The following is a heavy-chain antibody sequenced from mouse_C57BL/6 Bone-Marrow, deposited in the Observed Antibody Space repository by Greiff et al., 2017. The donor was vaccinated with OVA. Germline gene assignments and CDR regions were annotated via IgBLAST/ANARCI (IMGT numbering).Heavy chain of an antibody. CDR2: IYPRSGNT. J-gene: IGHJ4*01. D-gene: IGHD2-1*01. V-gene: IGHV1-81*01. Sequence: QVQLQQSGAELARPGASVKLSCKASGYTFTSYGISWVKQRTGQGLEWIGEIYPRSGNTYYNETVKGKATLSSDKSSSTAYMELRSLTSEDSAVYFCARWVGGNWAMDYWGQGTSVTVSS. CDR1: GYTFTSYG. CDR3: ARWVGGNWAMDY.